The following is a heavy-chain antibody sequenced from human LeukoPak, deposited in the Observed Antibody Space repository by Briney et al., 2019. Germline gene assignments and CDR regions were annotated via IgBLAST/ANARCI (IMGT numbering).Heavy chain of an antibody. V-gene: IGHV1-46*01. CDR3: ARGGPNDFWSGYELDY. J-gene: IGHJ4*02. Sequence: GASVKVSCKASGYTFTSYDINWVRQAPGQGPEWMGIINPSGGSTSYAWKFQGRVTMTRDTSTSKVYMELSSLRFEDAAVYYCARGGPNDFWSGYELDYWGQGTLVTVSS. CDR2: INPSGGST. D-gene: IGHD3-3*01. CDR1: GYTFTSYD.